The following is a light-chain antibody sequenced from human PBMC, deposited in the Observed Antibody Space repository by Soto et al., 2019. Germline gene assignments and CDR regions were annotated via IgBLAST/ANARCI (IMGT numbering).Light chain of an antibody. Sequence: QSVLKQPASVSGSHGQAITISCTGTSSDVGGYNYVSWYQQHPGKAPKLMIYDVSNRPSGVSNRFSGSKSGNTASLTISGLQAEDEADYYCSSYTSSSTPLCVFGTGTKVTVL. CDR2: DVS. V-gene: IGLV2-14*01. CDR3: SSYTSSSTPLCV. CDR1: SSDVGGYNY. J-gene: IGLJ1*01.